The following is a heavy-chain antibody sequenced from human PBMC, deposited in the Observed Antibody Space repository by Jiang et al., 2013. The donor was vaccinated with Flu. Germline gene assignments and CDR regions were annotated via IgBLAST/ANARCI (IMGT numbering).Heavy chain of an antibody. CDR2: IDWDDDK. V-gene: IGHV2-70*11. CDR3: ARIQARKFDWPYYGMDV. CDR1: GFSLSTSGMC. J-gene: IGHJ6*04. Sequence: KPTQTLTLTCTFSGFSLSTSGMCVGWIRQPPGKALEWLARIDWDDDKYYSTSLKTRLTISKDTSKNQVVLTMTNMDPVDTATYYCARIQARKFDWPYYGMDVWGKGTTVTVSS. D-gene: IGHD3-9*01.